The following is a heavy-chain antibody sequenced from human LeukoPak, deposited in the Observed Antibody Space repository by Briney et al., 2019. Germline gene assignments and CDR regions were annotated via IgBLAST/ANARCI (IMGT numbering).Heavy chain of an antibody. CDR3: ARELDYDYVWGSYPYAFDI. Sequence: GGSPRLSCAASGFTFSSYSMNWVRQAPGKGLEWVSSITSSSSYIYYADSVKGRFTISRDNSKNTLYLQMNSLRAEDTAVYYCARELDYDYVWGSYPYAFDIWGQGTVVTVSS. CDR2: ITSSSSYI. CDR1: GFTFSSYS. V-gene: IGHV3-21*01. D-gene: IGHD3-16*01. J-gene: IGHJ3*02.